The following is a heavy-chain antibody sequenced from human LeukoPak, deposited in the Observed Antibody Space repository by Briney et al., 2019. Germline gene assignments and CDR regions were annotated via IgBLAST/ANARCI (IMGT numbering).Heavy chain of an antibody. D-gene: IGHD6-19*01. CDR1: GYTFTGFY. Sequence: ASVKVSCKASGYTFTGFYVHWVRQAPGQGLEWMGWISAYNGNTNYAQKLQGRVTMTTDTSTSTAYMELRSLRSDDTAVYYCARSASSGWTRYYYYYYGMDVWGQGTTVTVSS. V-gene: IGHV1-18*04. J-gene: IGHJ6*02. CDR2: ISAYNGNT. CDR3: ARSASSGWTRYYYYYYGMDV.